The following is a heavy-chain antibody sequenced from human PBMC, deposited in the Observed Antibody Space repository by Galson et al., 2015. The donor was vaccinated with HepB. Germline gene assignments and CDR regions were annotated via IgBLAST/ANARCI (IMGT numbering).Heavy chain of an antibody. J-gene: IGHJ6*02. Sequence: SVKVSCKASGFTFTSSAVQWVRQARGQRLEWIGWIVIGSGNTNYAQKFQERVAITRDMSTSTAYMELSSLRSEDTAVYYCAAFHYYGSNYGMDVWGQGTTVTVSS. CDR2: IVIGSGNT. CDR1: GFTFTSSA. V-gene: IGHV1-58*01. CDR3: AAFHYYGSNYGMDV. D-gene: IGHD3-10*01.